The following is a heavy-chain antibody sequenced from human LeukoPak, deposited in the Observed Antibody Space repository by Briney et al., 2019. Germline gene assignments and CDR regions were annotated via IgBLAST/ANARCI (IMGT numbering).Heavy chain of an antibody. Sequence: GGSLRLSCAVSGLTVSNNYMSWVRQAPGKGLEWVSVIYSGGSTYYADSVKGRFTISRDNSKNTLYLQMNSLRIEGTAVYYCTKDRSYGRSYFDYWGQGTLVTVSS. D-gene: IGHD5-18*01. CDR1: GLTVSNNY. J-gene: IGHJ4*02. CDR2: IYSGGST. CDR3: TKDRSYGRSYFDY. V-gene: IGHV3-66*02.